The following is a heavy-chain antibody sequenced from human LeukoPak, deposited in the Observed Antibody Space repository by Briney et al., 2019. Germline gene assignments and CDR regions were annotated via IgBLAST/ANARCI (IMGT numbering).Heavy chain of an antibody. CDR1: GFTVSSNY. V-gene: IGHV3-53*01. D-gene: IGHD1-1*01. CDR3: ARDDNWNDGRGLDD. CDR2: LYTSGNT. Sequence: GGSLRLSCAASGFTVSSNYMNWVRQAPGKGLEWVSVLYTSGNTFYADSVKGRFTISRDNSKNTVYLQMNSLRAEDTAVYYCARDDNWNDGRGLDDWGQGTLVTVSS. J-gene: IGHJ4*02.